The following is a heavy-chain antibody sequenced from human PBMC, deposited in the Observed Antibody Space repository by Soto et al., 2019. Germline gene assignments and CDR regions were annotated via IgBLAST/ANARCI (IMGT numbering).Heavy chain of an antibody. CDR2: ISGSGGST. Sequence: PGGSLRLSCAASGFTFSSYAMSWVRQAPGKGLEWVSAISGSGGSTYYADSVKGRFTISRDNSKNTLYLQMNSLRAEDTAVYYCAKVELWLVYTVVTPVDYWGQGTLVTVSS. CDR1: GFTFSSYA. D-gene: IGHD5-18*01. V-gene: IGHV3-23*01. J-gene: IGHJ4*02. CDR3: AKVELWLVYTVVTPVDY.